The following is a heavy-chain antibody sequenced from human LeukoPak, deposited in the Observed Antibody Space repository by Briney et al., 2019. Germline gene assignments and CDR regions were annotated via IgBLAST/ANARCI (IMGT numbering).Heavy chain of an antibody. CDR3: ARDRFLEWLVGAFDI. CDR2: ISAYNGNT. D-gene: IGHD3-3*01. V-gene: IGHV1-18*01. J-gene: IGHJ3*02. CDR1: GYTFTSYG. Sequence: ASVKVSCKASGYTFTSYGISWVRQAPGQGLEWMGWISAYNGNTNYAQKLQGRVTMTTDTSTSTDYMELGSLRSDDTAVYYCARDRFLEWLVGAFDIWGQGTMVTVSS.